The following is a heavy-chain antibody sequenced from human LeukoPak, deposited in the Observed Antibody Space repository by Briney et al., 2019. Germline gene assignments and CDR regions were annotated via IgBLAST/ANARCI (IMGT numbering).Heavy chain of an antibody. CDR2: ISAYNGNT. CDR1: GYTFTSYG. D-gene: IGHD6-6*01. Sequence: GASVKVSCKASGYTFTSYGISWVRQAPGQGLEWMGWISAYNGNTNYAQKLQGRVTMTTDTSTSTAYMELRSLRSDDTAVYYCARVIAAPSLGAPFDYWGQGTLVTVSS. J-gene: IGHJ4*02. V-gene: IGHV1-18*01. CDR3: ARVIAAPSLGAPFDY.